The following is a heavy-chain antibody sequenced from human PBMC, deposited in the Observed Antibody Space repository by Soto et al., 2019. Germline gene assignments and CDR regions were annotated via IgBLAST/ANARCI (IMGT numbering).Heavy chain of an antibody. V-gene: IGHV3-7*01. D-gene: IGHD5-18*01. Sequence: HPVESLKISCAASGYSISTYWMSWVRQAPGKGLEWVANVKQDGSEEYYVDSVKGRFTISRDNAKNSLYLQMNSLRAEDTAVYYCAALDTAMVKTAGYWGQGTLVTVSS. CDR1: GYSISTYW. CDR2: VKQDGSEE. J-gene: IGHJ4*02. CDR3: AALDTAMVKTAGY.